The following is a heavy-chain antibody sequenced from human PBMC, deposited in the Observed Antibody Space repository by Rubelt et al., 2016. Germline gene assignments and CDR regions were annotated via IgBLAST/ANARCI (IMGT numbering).Heavy chain of an antibody. V-gene: IGHV4-34*01. CDR3: ARGELRVVSHDAFDI. Sequence: QVQLYQWGAGLLKPSETLSLTCAVYGGSFSGYYWSWIRQPPGKGLEWIGEINHSGSTNYNPSLKSRVTISVDTSKNQFSLRLGFVTAADTAVYYWARGELRVVSHDAFDIWGQGTMVTVSS. J-gene: IGHJ3*02. D-gene: IGHD3-22*01. CDR2: INHSGST. CDR1: GGSFSGYY.